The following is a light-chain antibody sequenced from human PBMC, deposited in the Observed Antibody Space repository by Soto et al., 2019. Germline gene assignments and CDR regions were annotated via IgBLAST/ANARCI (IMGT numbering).Light chain of an antibody. J-gene: IGLJ1*01. V-gene: IGLV1-40*01. CDR2: GNS. CDR1: SSNIGAGYD. CDR3: QSYTSSRSGV. Sequence: QSVLTQPPSVSGAPGQRVTISCTGSSSNIGAGYDVHWYQQFPGTAPKLLIYGNSNRPSGVPDRFSGSKSGTSASLAITGLQGEDEADYYAQSYTSSRSGVFGSGTKLPAL.